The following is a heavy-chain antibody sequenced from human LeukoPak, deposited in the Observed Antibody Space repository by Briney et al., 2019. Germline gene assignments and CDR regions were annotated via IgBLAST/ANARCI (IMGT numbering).Heavy chain of an antibody. CDR2: ISSSGGLI. D-gene: IGHD6-19*01. Sequence: GGSLRLSCAAPGFTFSSYEMNWVRQAPGEGLEWVSYISSSGGLIYYADSVKGRFTISRDNAKNSLYLQMNSLRAEDTAVYYCARVRDSSGCPDYWGQGTLVTVSS. J-gene: IGHJ4*02. CDR1: GFTFSSYE. CDR3: ARVRDSSGCPDY. V-gene: IGHV3-48*03.